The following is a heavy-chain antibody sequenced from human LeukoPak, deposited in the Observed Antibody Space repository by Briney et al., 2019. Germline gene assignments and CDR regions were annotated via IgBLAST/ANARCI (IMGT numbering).Heavy chain of an antibody. Sequence: GGSLRLSCAASGFTFSSYAMSWVRQAPGKGLEWVSAISGSGGSTYYADSVKGRFAISRGNSKNTLYLQMNSLRAEDTAVYYCAKDRLQDSSGWYTDYFDYWGQGTLVTVSS. CDR2: ISGSGGST. J-gene: IGHJ4*02. CDR3: AKDRLQDSSGWYTDYFDY. CDR1: GFTFSSYA. D-gene: IGHD6-19*01. V-gene: IGHV3-23*01.